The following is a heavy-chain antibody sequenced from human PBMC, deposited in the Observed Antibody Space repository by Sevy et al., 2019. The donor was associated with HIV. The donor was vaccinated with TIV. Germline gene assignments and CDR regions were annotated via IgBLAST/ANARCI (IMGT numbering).Heavy chain of an antibody. D-gene: IGHD3-16*01. CDR3: AREGGHNSVLSPGNY. J-gene: IGHJ4*02. V-gene: IGHV3-30-3*01. Sequence: GGSLRLSCAASGFRFSTHAMHWVRQAPGKGLDWVALISYDGSAKYYADSVKGRFTVSRDDSKNTLYLQMKSLRPEDSAVYYCAREGGHNSVLSPGNYWGQGTQVTVSS. CDR2: ISYDGSAK. CDR1: GFRFSTHA.